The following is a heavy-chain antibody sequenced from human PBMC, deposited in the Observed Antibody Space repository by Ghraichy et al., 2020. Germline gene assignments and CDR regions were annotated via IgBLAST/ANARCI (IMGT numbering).Heavy chain of an antibody. J-gene: IGHJ3*02. V-gene: IGHV3-23*01. CDR2: ISGSGGST. CDR1: GFTFTSYA. CDR3: AIHHGSYYGGEHDAFDI. Sequence: GGSLRLSCAASGFTFTSYAMSWVRQAPGKGLEWVSAISGSGGSTYYADSVKGRFTISRHNSKNTLYLQMNSLRAEDTAVYYCAIHHGSYYGGEHDAFDIWGQGTMVTVSS. D-gene: IGHD4-23*01.